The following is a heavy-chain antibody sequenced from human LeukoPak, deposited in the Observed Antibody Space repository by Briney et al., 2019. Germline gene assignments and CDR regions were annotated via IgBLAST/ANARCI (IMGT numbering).Heavy chain of an antibody. J-gene: IGHJ3*02. CDR1: GYTLTELS. Sequence: ASVKVSCKVSGYTLTELSMHWVRQAPGKGLEWMGGFDPEDGETIYAQKFQGRVTMTEDTSTDTAYMELSSLRSGDTAVYYCATGLVAAAGTGAFDIWGQGTMVTVSS. V-gene: IGHV1-24*01. D-gene: IGHD6-13*01. CDR3: ATGLVAAAGTGAFDI. CDR2: FDPEDGET.